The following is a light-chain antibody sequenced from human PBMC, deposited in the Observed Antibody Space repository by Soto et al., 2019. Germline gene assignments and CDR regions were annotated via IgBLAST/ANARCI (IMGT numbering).Light chain of an antibody. CDR3: QQYNNWPPWA. Sequence: EIVMTQSPATLSVPPGERATLSCRASQSVSSKLAWYQQKPGQAPRLLIYGASTRATGVPARFSGSGSGTDFILTITSLQSEDFAIYYCQQYNNWPPWAFRQGTKVEIK. CDR2: GAS. V-gene: IGKV3-15*01. CDR1: QSVSSK. J-gene: IGKJ1*01.